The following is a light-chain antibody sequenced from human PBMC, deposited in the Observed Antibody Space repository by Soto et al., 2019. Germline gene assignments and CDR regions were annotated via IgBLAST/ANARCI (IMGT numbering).Light chain of an antibody. J-gene: IGKJ4*02. Sequence: EIVLTQSPGTLSLSSGERATLSCRASQSVSSSHLAWYQQKPRQAPRLLIYNASSRAPGIPDRFSGSGSGTDFTLTISRQEPEDFAVYHCQQYGRSQVTFGGGTTVEIK. CDR2: NAS. V-gene: IGKV3-20*01. CDR3: QQYGRSQVT. CDR1: QSVSSSH.